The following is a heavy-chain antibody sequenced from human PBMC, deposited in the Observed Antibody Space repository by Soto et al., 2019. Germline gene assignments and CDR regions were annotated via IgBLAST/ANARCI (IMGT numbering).Heavy chain of an antibody. J-gene: IGHJ4*02. Sequence: GGSLRLSCAASGFTFSSYGMHWVRQAPGKGLEWVAVIWYDGSNKYYADSVKGRFTISRDNSKNTLYLQMNSLRAEDTAVYYCARDYGGKFFDYWGQGTLVTVSS. V-gene: IGHV3-33*01. CDR3: ARDYGGKFFDY. CDR2: IWYDGSNK. CDR1: GFTFSSYG. D-gene: IGHD4-17*01.